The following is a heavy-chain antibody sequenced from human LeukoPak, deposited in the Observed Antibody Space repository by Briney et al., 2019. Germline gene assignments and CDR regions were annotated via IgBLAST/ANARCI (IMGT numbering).Heavy chain of an antibody. CDR2: ISAYNGNT. CDR1: GYTFTSYG. Sequence: ASVKVSCKASGYTFTSYGISWVRQAPGQGLEWMGWISAYNGNTNYAQKLQGRVTMTTDTSTSTAYMELRSLTSDDTAVYYCARDLRLVSNCYDSSGYYHGYWGQGTLVAVSS. D-gene: IGHD3-22*01. V-gene: IGHV1-18*01. CDR3: ARDLRLVSNCYDSSGYYHGY. J-gene: IGHJ4*02.